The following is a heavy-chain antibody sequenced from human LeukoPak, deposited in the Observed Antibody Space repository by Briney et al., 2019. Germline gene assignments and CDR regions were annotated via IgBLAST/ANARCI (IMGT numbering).Heavy chain of an antibody. V-gene: IGHV4-34*01. D-gene: IGHD6-6*01. CDR3: AKGCSSSSDGQYWFDP. CDR1: GGSFSGYY. Sequence: SETLSLTCAVYGGSFSGYYWSWIRQPPGKGLEWIGEINHSGSTNYNPSLKSRVTISVDTSKNQFSLKLSSVTAADTAVYYCAKGCSSSSDGQYWFDPWGQGTLVTVSS. CDR2: INHSGST. J-gene: IGHJ5*02.